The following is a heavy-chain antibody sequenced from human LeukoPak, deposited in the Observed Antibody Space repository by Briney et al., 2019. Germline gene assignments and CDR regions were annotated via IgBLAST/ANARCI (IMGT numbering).Heavy chain of an antibody. J-gene: IGHJ6*02. CDR3: ARDGSNWSNDYYHGVDV. Sequence: SETLSLTCTVSGGSISSYYWSWIRQPPGKGLEWIGYIYYSGSTNYNPSLKSRVTISVDTSKNQFSLKLSSVTAADTAVYYCARDGSNWSNDYYHGVDVWGQGTTVTVSS. CDR1: GGSISSYY. D-gene: IGHD4-11*01. V-gene: IGHV4-59*01. CDR2: IYYSGST.